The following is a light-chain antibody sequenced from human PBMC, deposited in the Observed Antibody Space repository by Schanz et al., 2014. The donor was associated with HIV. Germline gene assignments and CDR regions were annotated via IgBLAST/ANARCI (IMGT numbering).Light chain of an antibody. CDR1: NSNIGINY. Sequence: QSLLTQPPAVSAAPGQSVTISCSGTNSNIGINYVSWYQQVPGRAPTLLIYGNDQRPSGIPGRFSGSKSGTSATLDIIGLQTEDEADYYCGTWDNRLSAWLFGGGTKLTVL. CDR3: GTWDNRLSAWL. CDR2: GND. V-gene: IGLV1-51*01. J-gene: IGLJ3*02.